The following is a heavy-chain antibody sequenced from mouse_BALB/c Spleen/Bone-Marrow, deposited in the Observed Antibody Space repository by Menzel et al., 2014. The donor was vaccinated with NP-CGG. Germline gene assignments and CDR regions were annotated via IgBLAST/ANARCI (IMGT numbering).Heavy chain of an antibody. Sequence: EVQLQQSGGGLVRPGGSRKLSCAASGFTFSEYGMAWVRQAPGKGPEWVAFISSLASSIYYADSVTGRFTLSRENAKNTLYLEMTSLRSEDTAMYFCVRRGNGIYAMDYWGQGTSVTVSS. CDR1: GFTFSEYG. J-gene: IGHJ4*01. CDR3: VRRGNGIYAMDY. CDR2: ISSLASSI. V-gene: IGHV5-15*02.